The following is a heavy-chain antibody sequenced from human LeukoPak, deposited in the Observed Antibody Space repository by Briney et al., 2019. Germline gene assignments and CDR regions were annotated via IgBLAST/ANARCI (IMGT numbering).Heavy chain of an antibody. CDR2: IWYDGSNK. CDR1: GFTFNKYG. V-gene: IGHV3-33*06. D-gene: IGHD1-26*01. J-gene: IGHJ5*02. Sequence: PGGSLRLSCAASGFTFNKYGMHWVRQAPGKGLEWVAVIWYDGSNKKYVESVKGRFTISRDNPKNTVHLQMSSLRGEDTAVYYCAKDAQGIVGAPVNWFDPWGQGTLVTVSS. CDR3: AKDAQGIVGAPVNWFDP.